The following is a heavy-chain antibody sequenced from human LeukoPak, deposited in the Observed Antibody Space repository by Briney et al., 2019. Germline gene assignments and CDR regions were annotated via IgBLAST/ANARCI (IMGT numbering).Heavy chain of an antibody. CDR2: ISYDGSNK. V-gene: IGHV3-30*04. Sequence: GGSLRLSCAASGFTFSSYAMHWVRQAPGRGLEWVAVISYDGSNKYYADSVKGRFTISRDNSKNTLYLQMNSLRAEDTAVYYTYSSSGDDAFDIWGQGTMVTVSS. D-gene: IGHD6-13*01. CDR1: GFTFSSYA. CDR3: YSSSGDDAFDI. J-gene: IGHJ3*02.